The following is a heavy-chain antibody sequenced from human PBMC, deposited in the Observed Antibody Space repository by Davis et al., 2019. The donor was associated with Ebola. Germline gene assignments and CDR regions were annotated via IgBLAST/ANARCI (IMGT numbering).Heavy chain of an antibody. CDR2: ISYSGIT. V-gene: IGHV4-39*07. Sequence: PGGSLRLSCIISGVSISSFSWGWIRQSPGKGLDLIVIISYSGITYSTPPLKRRVTISVDTSENQFSLKLRSVTAADTALYYCASSFWALFYFDNWGQGTLVTVSS. CDR1: GVSISSFS. J-gene: IGHJ4*02. CDR3: ASSFWALFYFDN. D-gene: IGHD3-3*01.